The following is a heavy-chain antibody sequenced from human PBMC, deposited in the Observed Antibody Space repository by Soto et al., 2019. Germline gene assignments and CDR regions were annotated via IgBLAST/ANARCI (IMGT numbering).Heavy chain of an antibody. Sequence: QVQLVQSGAEVKKPGSSVKVSCKASGGTFSSYPISWVRQAPGQGLEWMGRIIPILGIANYAQKFQGRVTITADKSTSTAYRDLSSLRSEDTAVYYGASRDTAMVQDYWGQGTLDTASA. V-gene: IGHV1-69*02. CDR3: ASRDTAMVQDY. CDR2: IIPILGIA. J-gene: IGHJ4*02. D-gene: IGHD5-18*01. CDR1: GGTFSSYP.